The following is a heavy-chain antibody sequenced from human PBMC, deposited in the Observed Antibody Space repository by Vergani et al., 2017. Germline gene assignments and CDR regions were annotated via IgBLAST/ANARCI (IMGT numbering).Heavy chain of an antibody. CDR1: GGSIRSSSYY. Sequence: QLQLQESGPGLVKPSETLSLTCTVSGGSIRSSSYYWGWIRQPPGKGLEWIGSIYYSGSPYYNPYLKSRVTISVDPSKSQFSLKLSSVTAADAAVYYCAGRSGWFVGGRGDYFDYWGQGTLVTVSS. V-gene: IGHV4-39*07. D-gene: IGHD6-19*01. CDR3: AGRSGWFVGGRGDYFDY. CDR2: IYYSGSP. J-gene: IGHJ4*02.